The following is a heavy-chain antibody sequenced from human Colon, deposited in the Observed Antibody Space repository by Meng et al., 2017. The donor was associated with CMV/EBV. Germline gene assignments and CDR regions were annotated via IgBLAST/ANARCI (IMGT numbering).Heavy chain of an antibody. CDR1: GGSISSSNYY. CDR2: IYYRGST. D-gene: IGHD6-6*01. J-gene: IGHJ5*02. V-gene: IGHV4-39*01. Sequence: GSLRLSCTVSGGSISSSNYYWGWIRQPPGKGLEWIGNIYYRGSTYYNPSLKSRVTISVDTSQNQLSLELKSVTASDTAVYYCARQDLVIVSSSFNWFDPWGQGTLVTVSS. CDR3: ARQDLVIVSSSFNWFDP.